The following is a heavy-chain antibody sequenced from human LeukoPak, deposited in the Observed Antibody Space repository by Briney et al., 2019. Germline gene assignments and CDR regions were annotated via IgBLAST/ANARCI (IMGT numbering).Heavy chain of an antibody. CDR1: GYTLTELS. CDR3: ATDRRKSSGWRNIFDY. J-gene: IGHJ4*02. CDR2: FDSEDGET. D-gene: IGHD6-19*01. Sequence: ASVKVSCKVSGYTLTELSMHWVRQAPGKGLEWMGGFDSEDGETIYAQKFQGRVTMTEDTSTDTAYMELSSLRSEDTAVYYCATDRRKSSGWRNIFDYWGQGTLVTVSS. V-gene: IGHV1-24*01.